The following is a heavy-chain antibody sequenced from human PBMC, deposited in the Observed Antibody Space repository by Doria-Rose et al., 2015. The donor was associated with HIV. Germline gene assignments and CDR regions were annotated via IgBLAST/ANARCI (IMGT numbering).Heavy chain of an antibody. CDR3: ARIKSSRWYHKYYFDF. Sequence: QITLKESGPVPVKPTETLTLTCTVSGVSLSSPGMGVSWIRQPPGKALEWLANIFTDDERSDKTSLKSRLTISRGPSKSQVVLTMTDMNPVDTATYYCARIKSSRWYHKYYFDFWGQGTLVIVSA. V-gene: IGHV2-26*01. CDR1: GVSLSSPGMG. D-gene: IGHD6-13*01. CDR2: IFTDDER. J-gene: IGHJ4*02.